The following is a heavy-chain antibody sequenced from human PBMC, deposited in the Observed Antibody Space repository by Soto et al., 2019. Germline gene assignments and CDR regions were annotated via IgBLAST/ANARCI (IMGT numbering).Heavy chain of an antibody. D-gene: IGHD4-17*01. J-gene: IGHJ4*02. CDR3: ARVGEVYGDYNY. CDR2: IYYSGST. CDR1: GGSISSGGYY. V-gene: IGHV4-31*03. Sequence: SETLSLICTVSGGSISSGGYYWSWIRQHPGKGLEWIGYIYYSGSTYYNPSLKSRVTISVDTSKNQFSLKLSSVTTADTAVYYCARVGEVYGDYNYWGQGTLVTVSS.